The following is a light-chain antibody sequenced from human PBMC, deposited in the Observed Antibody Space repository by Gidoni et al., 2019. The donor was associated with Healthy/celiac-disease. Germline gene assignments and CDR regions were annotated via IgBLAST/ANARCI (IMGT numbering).Light chain of an antibody. CDR1: SSDVGGYNS. Sequence: QSALTQPASVSGSPGQSITISCTGTSSDVGGYNSVSWYQQHPGKAPKLMIYEVSNRPSGVSNRFSGSKSGNTASLTISGLQDEDEADYYCSSYTSSTLYVFGTGTKVTVL. J-gene: IGLJ1*01. V-gene: IGLV2-14*01. CDR3: SSYTSSTLYV. CDR2: EVS.